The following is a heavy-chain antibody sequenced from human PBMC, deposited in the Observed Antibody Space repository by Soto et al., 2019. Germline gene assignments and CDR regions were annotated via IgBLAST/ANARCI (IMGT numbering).Heavy chain of an antibody. CDR3: TREDFTVNDFARAHSGLDV. V-gene: IGHV3-72*01. CDR1: GFTFSVHF. D-gene: IGHD2-8*02. Sequence: GGSLRPSCAAPGFTFSVHFINWLRHVQGKGLEWAGGTASRAEIYNTGYDASVKCRFTSSRNDSNNSLYLQMNRLRTEDTAVYYCTREDFTVNDFARAHSGLDVWGEGTAVAVSS. CDR2: TASRAEIYNT. J-gene: IGHJ6*04.